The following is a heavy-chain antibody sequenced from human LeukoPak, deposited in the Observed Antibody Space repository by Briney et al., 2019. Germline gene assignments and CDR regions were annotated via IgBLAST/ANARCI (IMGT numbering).Heavy chain of an antibody. V-gene: IGHV4-4*07. CDR2: IYTSGNT. CDR1: RGSISSYY. Sequence: SETLSVTCMGSRGSISSYYWSWIRQPAGKGLEWIGRIYTSGNTNYNPSLMSRVTMSVDTSKHRSSQKLSSVTAADTAVYYCAREAQIRGVIAGDWFDHWGQGTLVTVSS. CDR3: AREAQIRGVIAGDWFDH. D-gene: IGHD3-10*01. J-gene: IGHJ5*02.